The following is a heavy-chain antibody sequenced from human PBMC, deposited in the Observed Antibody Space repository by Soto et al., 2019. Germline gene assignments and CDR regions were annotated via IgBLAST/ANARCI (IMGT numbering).Heavy chain of an antibody. J-gene: IGHJ5*02. CDR2: ISWNSGSI. CDR3: AKDGSVSRSSSPYVNWFDP. Sequence: HPGGSLRLSCAASGFTFDDYAMHWVRQAPGKGLEWVSGISWNSGSIGYADSVKGRFTISRDNAKNSLYLQMNSLRAEDTALYYCAKDGSVSRSSSPYVNWFDPWGQGTLVTVSS. V-gene: IGHV3-9*01. D-gene: IGHD6-13*01. CDR1: GFTFDDYA.